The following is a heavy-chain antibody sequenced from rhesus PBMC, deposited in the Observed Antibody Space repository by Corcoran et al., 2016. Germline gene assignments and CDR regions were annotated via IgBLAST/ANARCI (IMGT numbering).Heavy chain of an antibody. CDR1: GGSISSSY. J-gene: IGHJ4*01. Sequence: QLQLQESGPGLVKPSETLSVTCAVSGGSISSSYWSWIRQAPGKGLEWIGQIYGGSGSPYYNPSLKGRVTVSKDTSKNQFSLKLSSVTAADTAVYYCARRNYGNLRAFDYWGQGVLVTVSS. V-gene: IGHV4-169*01. CDR3: ARRNYGNLRAFDY. D-gene: IGHD4-35*01. CDR2: IYGGSGSP.